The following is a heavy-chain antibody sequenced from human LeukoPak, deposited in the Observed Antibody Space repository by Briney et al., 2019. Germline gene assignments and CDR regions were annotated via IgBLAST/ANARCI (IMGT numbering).Heavy chain of an antibody. CDR3: AASDLDYDFWSGSQWGGWFDP. Sequence: PSETLSLTCTVSGGSISSSSYYWGWIRQPPGKGLEWIGSIYYSGSTYYNPSLKSRVTISVDTSKNQFSLKLSSVTGADTAVYYCAASDLDYDFWSGSQWGGWFDPWGQGTLVTVSS. D-gene: IGHD3-3*01. J-gene: IGHJ5*02. V-gene: IGHV4-39*01. CDR1: GGSISSSSYY. CDR2: IYYSGST.